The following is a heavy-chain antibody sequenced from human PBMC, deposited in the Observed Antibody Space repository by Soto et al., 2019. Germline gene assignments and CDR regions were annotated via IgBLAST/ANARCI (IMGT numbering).Heavy chain of an antibody. J-gene: IGHJ4*01. CDR2: IIPTFGTP. CDR3: ASERSAQYFDF. Sequence: QVQLVQSGTVVQRRGSSVKVSCQASGGTFSSHGMAWVRQAPGQGLEWMGGIIPTFGTPTYAPKFQGRVTTATDKSTNTAYMELSSLRSEDTGVYYCASERSAQYFDFWGHGTLITISS. V-gene: IGHV1-69*06. CDR1: GGTFSSHG. D-gene: IGHD1-26*01.